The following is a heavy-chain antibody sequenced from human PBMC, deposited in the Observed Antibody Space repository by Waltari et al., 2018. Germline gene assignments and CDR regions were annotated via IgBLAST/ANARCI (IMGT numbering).Heavy chain of an antibody. J-gene: IGHJ4*02. CDR1: GDSISSSSYY. Sequence: QLQLQESGPGLVKASETLSLTCTVSGDSISSSSYYWGWVLQPPGKGLEWIENMYYSGSTYYNPSLKSRVTISGDTSKSQFSLKLSSVTAADTSMYYCVRHARTTSGGKHFDHWGQGMLVTVSP. CDR3: VRHARTTSGGKHFDH. V-gene: IGHV4-39*01. D-gene: IGHD2-15*01. CDR2: MYYSGST.